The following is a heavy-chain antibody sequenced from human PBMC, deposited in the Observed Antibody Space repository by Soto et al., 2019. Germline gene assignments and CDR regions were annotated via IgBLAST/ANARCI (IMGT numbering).Heavy chain of an antibody. CDR1: GFPFDDFA. Sequence: GESLRLSCTGAGFPFDDFAINWVRQAPGKGLEWARRNRNQRDQGTTAYSAAVECTFTIPRQTSNTIDYLQSTSLNNQSTAGYYCSGAYSPDTPYFSLHWGQGTPVTVSS. CDR2: NRNQRDQGTT. D-gene: IGHD6-13*01. CDR3: SGAYSPDTPYFSLH. V-gene: IGHV3-49*01. J-gene: IGHJ4*02.